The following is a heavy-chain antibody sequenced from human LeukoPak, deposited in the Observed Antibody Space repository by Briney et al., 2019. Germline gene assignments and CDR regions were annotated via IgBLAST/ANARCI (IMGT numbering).Heavy chain of an antibody. D-gene: IGHD3-9*01. J-gene: IGHJ4*02. Sequence: GGSLRLSCAASGFTFSSYWMHWVRQAPGKGLVWVSRINSDGSSTSYADSVKGRFTISRDNAKNTLYLQMNSLRAEDTAVYYCATLATKSYYDILTGYYYFDYWGQGTLVTVSS. V-gene: IGHV3-74*01. CDR1: GFTFSSYW. CDR2: INSDGSST. CDR3: ATLATKSYYDILTGYYYFDY.